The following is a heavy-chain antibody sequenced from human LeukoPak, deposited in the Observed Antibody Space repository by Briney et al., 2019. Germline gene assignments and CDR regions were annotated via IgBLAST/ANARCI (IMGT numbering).Heavy chain of an antibody. D-gene: IGHD2-8*01. V-gene: IGHV6-1*01. CDR3: ARDVGTNGWHTFDY. J-gene: IGHJ4*02. CDR2: TYYRSKGDT. CDR1: GDSVSSNNGA. Sequence: SQTLSLRCAFSGDSVSSNNGAWSWVRQAPSRGLEWVGRTYYRSKGDTDDAGSLMSRITISPGASTNQFSLQLFSVPHEDTAVVYCARDVGTNGWHTFDYWGQGTPVTVSS.